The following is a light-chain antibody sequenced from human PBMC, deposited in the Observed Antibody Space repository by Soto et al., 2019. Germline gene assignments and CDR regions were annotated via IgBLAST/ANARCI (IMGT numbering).Light chain of an antibody. CDR3: QQYGRTPRT. V-gene: IGKV3-20*01. CDR2: GAS. CDR1: QSVNNNF. Sequence: EVLLTQSPGTLSLSPGERATLSCRASQSVNNNFLAWYQQKPGQAPRLLIYGASSRATGIPDNFSGSGSGTDFTLTISRLEPEDFAVYFCQQYGRTPRTFGQGTKVEIK. J-gene: IGKJ1*01.